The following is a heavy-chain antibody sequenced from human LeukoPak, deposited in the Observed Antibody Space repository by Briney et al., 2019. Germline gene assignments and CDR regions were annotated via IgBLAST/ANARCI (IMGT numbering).Heavy chain of an antibody. V-gene: IGHV1-18*01. J-gene: IGHJ4*02. CDR1: GYTFTSYG. CDR3: ARSLSGSYYGVYFDY. CDR2: ISAYNGNT. D-gene: IGHD1-26*01. Sequence: ASVKVSCKASGYTFTSYGISWVRQAPGQGLEWMGWISAYNGNTNYAQTLQGRVTMNTDTSMSTAYMELRSLRSDDTAVYYCARSLSGSYYGVYFDYWGQGTLVTVSS.